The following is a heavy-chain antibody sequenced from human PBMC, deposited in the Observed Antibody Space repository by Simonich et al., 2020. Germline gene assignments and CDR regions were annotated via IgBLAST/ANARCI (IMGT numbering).Heavy chain of an antibody. CDR3: ARALGSDIDY. CDR2: IYHSGST. V-gene: IGHV4-38-2*01. J-gene: IGHJ4*02. Sequence: QVQLQESGPGLVKPSETLSLPCAVSGYSISSGYYWGWIRQPPGTGLEWIGGIYHSGSTYYNPSLKSRVTISVDASKNQFSLKLSSVTAADTAVYYCARALGSDIDYWGQGTLVTVSS. CDR1: GYSISSGYY. D-gene: IGHD7-27*01.